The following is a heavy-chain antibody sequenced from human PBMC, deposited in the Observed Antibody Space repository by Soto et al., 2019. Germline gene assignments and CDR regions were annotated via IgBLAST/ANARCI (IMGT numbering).Heavy chain of an antibody. D-gene: IGHD3-10*01. V-gene: IGHV1-18*01. CDR1: GYTFTNYC. Sequence: QVQLVQSGGEVKKPGASVKVSCKASGYTFTNYCISWVRQAPGQGLEWMGWINVYNGNTKYAQKVQGRVTMTTDTSTSTAYMELRSLRSDDTAVYYCARGVGSGSYYNQYNWFDPWGQGTLVTVSS. CDR2: INVYNGNT. CDR3: ARGVGSGSYYNQYNWFDP. J-gene: IGHJ5*02.